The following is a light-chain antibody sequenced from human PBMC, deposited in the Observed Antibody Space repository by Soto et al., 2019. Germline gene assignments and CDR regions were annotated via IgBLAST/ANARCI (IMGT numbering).Light chain of an antibody. CDR2: GAS. Sequence: EIVLTQSPCTLSLSPGEEATLSCRASQSISSTFLAWYQQKPGQAPRVLIYGASRRATGIPDRFSGSGSGTDFTLTISRLEPEDFALYYCQQYSSSWTFGQGTKVEMK. CDR1: QSISSTF. V-gene: IGKV3-20*01. J-gene: IGKJ1*01. CDR3: QQYSSSWT.